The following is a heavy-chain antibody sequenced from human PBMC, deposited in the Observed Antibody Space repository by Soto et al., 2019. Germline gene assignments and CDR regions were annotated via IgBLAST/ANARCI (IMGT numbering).Heavy chain of an antibody. V-gene: IGHV1-18*01. CDR2: ISAYNGNT. J-gene: IGHJ4*02. CDR1: GYTFTSYG. Sequence: QVQLVQSGAEVKKPGASVKVSCKASGYTFTSYGISWVRQAPGQGLEWMGWISAYNGNTNYAQKLQGRVTRTTDTSTSTAYMELRSLRSDDTAVYYCARDTPAGRAAGDTPHFDYWGQGTLVTVSS. CDR3: ARDTPAGRAAGDTPHFDY. D-gene: IGHD6-13*01.